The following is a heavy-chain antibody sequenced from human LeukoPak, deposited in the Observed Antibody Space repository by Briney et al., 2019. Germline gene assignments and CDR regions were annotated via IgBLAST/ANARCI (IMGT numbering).Heavy chain of an antibody. Sequence: GGSLRLSCAASGFTVSRNSMSWVRQAPGKGLEWVSVIYGEGPIYYADSVKGRFTISRDNSKNMLYLQMNSLRAEDTAVYYCVSPRENGYLRYWGQGTLVTVSS. CDR3: VSPRENGYLRY. V-gene: IGHV3-66*01. J-gene: IGHJ1*01. D-gene: IGHD5-18*01. CDR1: GFTVSRNS. CDR2: IYGEGPI.